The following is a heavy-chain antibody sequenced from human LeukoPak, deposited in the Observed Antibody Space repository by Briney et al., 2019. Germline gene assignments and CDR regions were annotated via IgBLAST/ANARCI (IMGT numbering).Heavy chain of an antibody. CDR3: ARRGGYYDFWSGSDDAFDI. Sequence: GGSLRLSCAASGFTFSSYAMSWVRQAPGKGLEWVSAISGSGGSTYYADSVKGRFTISRDNSKNTLYLQMNSLRAEDTAVYYCARRGGYYDFWSGSDDAFDIWGQGTMVTVSS. D-gene: IGHD3-3*01. J-gene: IGHJ3*02. V-gene: IGHV3-23*01. CDR2: ISGSGGST. CDR1: GFTFSSYA.